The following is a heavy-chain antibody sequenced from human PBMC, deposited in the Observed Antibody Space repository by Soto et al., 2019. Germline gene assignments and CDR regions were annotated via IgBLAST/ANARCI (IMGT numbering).Heavy chain of an antibody. CDR3: ARGLGGATQGLSY. V-gene: IGHV1-69*02. CDR1: GGTFSSYT. J-gene: IGHJ4*02. CDR2: IIPILGIA. D-gene: IGHD1-26*01. Sequence: QVQLVQSGAEVKKPGSSVKVSCKASGGTFSSYTISWVRQAPGQGLEWMGRIIPILGIANYAQKFQGRVTITADKSTSTAYMGLSSLRSEDTAVYYCARGLGGATQGLSYWGQGTLVTVSS.